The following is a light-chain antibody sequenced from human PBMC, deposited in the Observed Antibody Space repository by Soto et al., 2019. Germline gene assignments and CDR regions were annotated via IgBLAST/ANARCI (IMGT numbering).Light chain of an antibody. CDR2: DAS. J-gene: IGKJ4*01. Sequence: DIQVTQSPPTLSASVGDRVTITCRASQTISTWMAWYQQKPGKAPKLLVYDASTLQSGVASRFSGSASGTELTLTISSLQPDDFATYYCQQYDNYPLTFGGGTKVDIK. V-gene: IGKV1-5*01. CDR1: QTISTW. CDR3: QQYDNYPLT.